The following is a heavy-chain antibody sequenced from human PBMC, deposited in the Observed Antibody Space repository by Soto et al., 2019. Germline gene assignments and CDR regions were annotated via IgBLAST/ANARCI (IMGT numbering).Heavy chain of an antibody. CDR3: ARDYGVAFDI. D-gene: IGHD4-17*01. Sequence: GASVKVSCKASGYTFTSYAMHWVRQAPGQRLEWMGWISAYNGNTNYAQKLQGRVTMTTDTSTSTAYMELRSLRSDDTAVYYCARDYGVAFDIWGQGTMVTVSS. J-gene: IGHJ3*02. V-gene: IGHV1-18*01. CDR2: ISAYNGNT. CDR1: GYTFTSYA.